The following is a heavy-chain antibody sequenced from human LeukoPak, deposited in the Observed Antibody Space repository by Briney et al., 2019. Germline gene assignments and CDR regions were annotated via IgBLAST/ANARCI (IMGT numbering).Heavy chain of an antibody. CDR1: GYTFTGYY. J-gene: IGHJ3*02. CDR2: INPNSGGT. D-gene: IGHD1-14*01. Sequence: ASVNVSCKASGYTFTGYYMHWVRQAPGQGLEWMGRINPNSGGTNYAQKFQGRVTMTRDTSISTAYMELSRLRSDDTAVYYCAREREVSGAFDIWGQGTMVTVSS. CDR3: AREREVSGAFDI. V-gene: IGHV1-2*06.